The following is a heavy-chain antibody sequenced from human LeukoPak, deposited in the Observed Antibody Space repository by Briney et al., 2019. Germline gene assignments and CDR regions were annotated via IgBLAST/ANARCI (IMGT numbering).Heavy chain of an antibody. J-gene: IGHJ3*02. CDR1: GGSISSYY. V-gene: IGHV4-59*01. Sequence: SETLSLTCTVSGGSISSYYWSWIRQPPGKGLEWIGYIYYSGSTNYIPSLKSRVTISVDTSKNQFSLKLSSVTAADTAVYYCARLSRVGSSGYHDAFDIWGQGTMVTVSS. D-gene: IGHD3-22*01. CDR3: ARLSRVGSSGYHDAFDI. CDR2: IYYSGST.